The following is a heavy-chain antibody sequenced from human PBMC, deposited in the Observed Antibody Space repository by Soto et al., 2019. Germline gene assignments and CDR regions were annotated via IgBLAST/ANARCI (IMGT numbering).Heavy chain of an antibody. D-gene: IGHD6-13*01. J-gene: IGHJ5*02. CDR2: IYYSGST. CDR1: GDSVSNDNYY. CDR3: ARTPSSSWAPGINWFDP. Sequence: PSETLSLTCAVSGDSVSNDNYYWSWIRQPPGKGLEWIGYIYYSGSTYYNPSLKSRVTISVDTSKNQFSLKLSSVTAADTAVYYCARTPSSSWAPGINWFDPWGQGTLVTVSS. V-gene: IGHV4-39*01.